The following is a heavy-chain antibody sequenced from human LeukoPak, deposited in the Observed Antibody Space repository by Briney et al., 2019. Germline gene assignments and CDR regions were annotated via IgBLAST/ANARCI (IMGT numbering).Heavy chain of an antibody. D-gene: IGHD3-10*01. CDR1: GFTFSDYS. V-gene: IGHV3-48*01. CDR2: INSGSSTI. CDR3: ARYLRVVPLDY. J-gene: IGHJ4*02. Sequence: GGSLRLSCAASGFTFSDYSMDWVRQAPGKGPEWIAYINSGSSTIYYAGSVQGRFTISRDNAKNSLYLQMNSLRAEDTAVYYCARYLRVVPLDYWGQGTLVTVSS.